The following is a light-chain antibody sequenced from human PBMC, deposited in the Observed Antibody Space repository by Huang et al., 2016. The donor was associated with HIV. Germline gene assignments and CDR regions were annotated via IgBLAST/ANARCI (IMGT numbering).Light chain of an antibody. Sequence: IQLTQSPSSLSASVGDTVTITCRASQGTGNYLAWYQQKPGKAPNLLIYGASTLQSGVPSRFSGSGSGTDFTLAISSLQPADSATYYCQQVNTYPLTFGGGTKVVIK. CDR1: QGTGNY. CDR2: GAS. V-gene: IGKV1-9*01. J-gene: IGKJ4*01. CDR3: QQVNTYPLT.